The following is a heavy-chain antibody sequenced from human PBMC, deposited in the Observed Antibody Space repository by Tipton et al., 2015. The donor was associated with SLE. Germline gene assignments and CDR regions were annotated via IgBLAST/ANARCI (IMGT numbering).Heavy chain of an antibody. Sequence: TLSLTCTVSGGSISSYYWSWFRQPAGRGLEWVGRIYTRGSTNYNPSLTSRVTLSLDTSKNQFSLKLSSVTAADAAVYYCSRRAQDCGVLDYWGQGTLVTVSS. CDR2: IYTRGST. D-gene: IGHD4-17*01. J-gene: IGHJ4*02. CDR3: SRRAQDCGVLDY. CDR1: GGSISSYY. V-gene: IGHV4-4*07.